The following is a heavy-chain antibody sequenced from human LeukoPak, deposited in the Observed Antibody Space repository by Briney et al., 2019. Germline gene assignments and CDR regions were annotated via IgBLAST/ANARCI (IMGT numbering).Heavy chain of an antibody. J-gene: IGHJ4*02. CDR2: IKSRTDGGTT. Sequence: GGSLRLSCAASGFTFSNAWMNWVRQAPGKGLEWVGRIKSRTDGGTTDYAAPVKGRFAISRDDSKNTLYLQMNSLKTEDTAVYYCSTTYYYDSSEGYWGQGTLVTVSS. CDR1: GFTFSNAW. D-gene: IGHD3-22*01. V-gene: IGHV3-15*07. CDR3: STTYYYDSSEGY.